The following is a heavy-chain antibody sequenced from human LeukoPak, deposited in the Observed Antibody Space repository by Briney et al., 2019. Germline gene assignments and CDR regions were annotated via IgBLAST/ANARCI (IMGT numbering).Heavy chain of an antibody. V-gene: IGHV5-51*01. Sequence: GESLKISCKGSGYSFTSYWIGWVRQMSGKGLEWMGIIYPGDADNKYSPSFQGQVTISVDKSISTAYLQWSSLKASDTAMYYCARGDYGDFRVFYTLFDYWGQGTLVTVSS. CDR1: GYSFTSYW. J-gene: IGHJ4*02. CDR2: IYPGDADN. CDR3: ARGDYGDFRVFYTLFDY. D-gene: IGHD4-17*01.